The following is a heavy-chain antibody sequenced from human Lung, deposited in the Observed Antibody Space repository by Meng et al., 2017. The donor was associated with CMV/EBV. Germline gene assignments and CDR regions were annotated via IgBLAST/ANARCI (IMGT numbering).Heavy chain of an antibody. J-gene: IGHJ6*02. CDR2: IWYDGSNK. CDR3: AKDHLITIYCGGKVV. D-gene: IGHD3-3*01. Sequence: GGSLRLSCAASGFTFSSYGMHWVRQAPGKGLEWVAVIWYDGSNKYYADSVKGRFTISRDKSKHTLYLQMNSLRAEDTAVYYCAKDHLITIYCGGKVVWGQGTTVTVSS. V-gene: IGHV3-33*03. CDR1: GFTFSSYG.